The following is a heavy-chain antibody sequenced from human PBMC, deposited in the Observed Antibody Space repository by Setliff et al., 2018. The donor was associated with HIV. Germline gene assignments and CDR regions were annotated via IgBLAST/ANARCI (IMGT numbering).Heavy chain of an antibody. J-gene: IGHJ5*02. Sequence: PSETLSLTCVVSGGSIISHHWSWIRQPPGKGLEWIGDFSYSGSTYYNPSLKSRVTISVDTSKIQFSLKLSSVTATDTAVYYCASQSSTYYDFWSGSMGWFDPWGQGTLVTVSS. CDR3: ASQSSTYYDFWSGSMGWFDP. D-gene: IGHD3-3*01. CDR1: GGSIISHH. V-gene: IGHV4-59*05. CDR2: FSYSGST.